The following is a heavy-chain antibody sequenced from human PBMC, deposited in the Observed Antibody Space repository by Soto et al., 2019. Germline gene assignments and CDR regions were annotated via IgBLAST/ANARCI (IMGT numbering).Heavy chain of an antibody. CDR3: ARLFRYSSGWFYFQH. V-gene: IGHV4-39*01. CDR2: IYYSGST. Sequence: QLQLQESGPGLVKPSETLSLTCTVSGGSISSSSYYWGWIRQPPGKGLEWIGSIYYSGSTYYNPSLKSRVTISVDTSKNQFSLKLSSVTAADTAVYYCARLFRYSSGWFYFQHWGQGTLVTVSS. J-gene: IGHJ1*01. D-gene: IGHD6-19*01. CDR1: GGSISSSSYY.